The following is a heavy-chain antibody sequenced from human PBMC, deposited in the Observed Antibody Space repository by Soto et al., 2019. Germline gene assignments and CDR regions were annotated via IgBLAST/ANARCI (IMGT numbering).Heavy chain of an antibody. J-gene: IGHJ5*02. CDR2: ISLYSDGT. CDR3: ARVVPGAEAWFGT. V-gene: IGHV1-18*01. Sequence: QVQLVQSGGEVKRPGASVKVSCKTSGYTFSNYGITWVRQAPGQPLEWLGWISLYSDGTNYAQKFHGRVAITTDTSTTTAYMELRGLRSDETAVDYCARVVPGAEAWFGTWRQGTLVTVSS. D-gene: IGHD2-2*01. CDR1: GYTFSNYG.